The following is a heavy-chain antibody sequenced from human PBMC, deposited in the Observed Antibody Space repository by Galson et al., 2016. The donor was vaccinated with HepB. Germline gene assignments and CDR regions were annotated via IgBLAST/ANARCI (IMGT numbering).Heavy chain of an antibody. D-gene: IGHD3-22*01. CDR3: AKALKDYYHSSGFFDY. V-gene: IGHV3-30*18. Sequence: SGFRFRSYGMHWVRQAPGKGLEWVAVISYDGSNKFYSDSVKGRVTISRDNSKNTLSLQINSLRVEDTAVYFCAKALKDYYHSSGFFDYWGQGTLVSVSS. J-gene: IGHJ4*02. CDR1: GFRFRSYG. CDR2: ISYDGSNK.